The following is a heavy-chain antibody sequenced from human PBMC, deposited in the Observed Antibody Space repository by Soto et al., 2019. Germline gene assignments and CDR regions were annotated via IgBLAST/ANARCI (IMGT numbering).Heavy chain of an antibody. V-gene: IGHV4-4*02. CDR2: IYHSGST. Sequence: SETLSVTCAVASGSSSSSNWWSWVRQPPGKGLEWIGEIYHSGSTNYNPSLKSRVTISVDKSKNQFSLKLSSVTAADTAVYYCARQSGYFNWFDPWGQGTLVTVSS. CDR3: ARQSGYFNWFDP. CDR1: SGSSSSSNW. D-gene: IGHD3-22*01. J-gene: IGHJ5*02.